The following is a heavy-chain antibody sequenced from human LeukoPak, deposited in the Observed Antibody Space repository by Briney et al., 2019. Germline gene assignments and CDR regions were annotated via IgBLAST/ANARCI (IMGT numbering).Heavy chain of an antibody. CDR3: ASSPLRYYYDSSGYYPSPGNWFDP. J-gene: IGHJ5*02. CDR2: IIPIFGTA. D-gene: IGHD3-22*01. Sequence: GASVKVSCKASGGTFSSYAISWVRQAPGHGLEWLGGIIPIFGTANYAQKFQGRVTITADESTSTAYMELSSLRSEDTAVYYCASSPLRYYYDSSGYYPSPGNWFDPWGQGTLVTVSS. V-gene: IGHV1-69*13. CDR1: GGTFSSYA.